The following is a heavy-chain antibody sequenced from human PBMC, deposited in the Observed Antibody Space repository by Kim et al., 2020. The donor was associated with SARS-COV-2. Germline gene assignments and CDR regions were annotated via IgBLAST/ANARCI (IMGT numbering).Heavy chain of an antibody. V-gene: IGHV1-18*01. CDR3: ARDSGYDQDYYYYGMDV. Sequence: ASVKVSCKASGYTFTSYGISWVRQAPGQGLEWMGWISAYNGNTNYAQKLQGRVTMTTDTSTSTAYMELRSLRSDDTAVYYCARDSGYDQDYYYYGMDVWGQGTTVTVSS. D-gene: IGHD5-12*01. CDR1: GYTFTSYG. J-gene: IGHJ6*02. CDR2: ISAYNGNT.